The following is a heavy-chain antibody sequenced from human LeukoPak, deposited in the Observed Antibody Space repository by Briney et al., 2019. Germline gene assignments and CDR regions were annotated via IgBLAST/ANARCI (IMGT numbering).Heavy chain of an antibody. CDR2: ITSTSTNI. V-gene: IGHV3-21*01. D-gene: IGHD3-9*01. CDR3: ARADLTGSHMDAFDL. CDR1: GFTFSSYS. Sequence: PGGSLRLSCGASGFTFSSYSMNWVRQAPGKGLEWVSSITSTSTNIYYADSVKGRLTISRDNAKNSLYLQMNSLRAEDTAVYYCARADLTGSHMDAFDLWGQGTMVTVSS. J-gene: IGHJ3*01.